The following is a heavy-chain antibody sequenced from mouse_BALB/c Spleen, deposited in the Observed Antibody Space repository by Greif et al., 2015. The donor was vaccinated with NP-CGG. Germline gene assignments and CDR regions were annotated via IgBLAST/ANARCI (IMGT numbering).Heavy chain of an antibody. CDR3: ASDRSH. D-gene: IGHD2-14*01. Sequence: VQLQQSGPGLVAPSQSLSITCTVSGFSLTSYGVHWVRQPPGKGLEWLGVIWAGGSTNYNSALISRLSISKDNSKSXVFLKMNRLQTDGTAMYYCASDRSHWGQGTTLTVSS. J-gene: IGHJ2*01. V-gene: IGHV2-9*02. CDR1: GFSLTSYG. CDR2: IWAGGST.